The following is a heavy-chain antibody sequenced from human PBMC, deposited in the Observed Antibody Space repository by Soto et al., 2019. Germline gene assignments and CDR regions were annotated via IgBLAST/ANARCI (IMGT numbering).Heavy chain of an antibody. Sequence: PSETLSLTCTVSGGSISSGDHYWSWIRQPPGKGLEWIGYIYNSGSTYYNPSLKSRLTISADTSKNQFSLKLSSVTAADTAVYYCVRTARQGAVAPHWFDRWGPATQVTVS. CDR2: IYNSGST. D-gene: IGHD2-21*02. V-gene: IGHV4-30-4*01. CDR3: VRTARQGAVAPHWFDR. CDR1: GGSISSGDHY. J-gene: IGHJ5*02.